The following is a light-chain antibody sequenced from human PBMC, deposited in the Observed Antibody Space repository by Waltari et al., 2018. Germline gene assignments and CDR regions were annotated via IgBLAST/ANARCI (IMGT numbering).Light chain of an antibody. Sequence: DIQMTQSPSTLSASVGDRVTITCRASQSISSWLAWYQQKPGKAPKVLIYKASSLESGVPSRFIGSGSGTEFTLTISSLQPDDFAIYYCQQYNTYSRTFGQGTKVEIK. CDR3: QQYNTYSRT. V-gene: IGKV1-5*03. CDR2: KAS. CDR1: QSISSW. J-gene: IGKJ1*01.